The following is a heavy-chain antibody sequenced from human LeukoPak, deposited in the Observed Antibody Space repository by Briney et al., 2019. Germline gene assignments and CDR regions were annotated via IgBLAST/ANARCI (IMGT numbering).Heavy chain of an antibody. Sequence: GGSLRLSCAASGFTFSSYWLTWVRQAPGKGLEWVANIKQDGSEKFYVDSVKGRFTISRDSAKNSLYLQMNSLRAEDTAVYYCASYGPSHAFDIWGQGTMVTVSS. CDR3: ASYGPSHAFDI. CDR2: IKQDGSEK. V-gene: IGHV3-7*01. CDR1: GFTFSSYW. D-gene: IGHD3-10*01. J-gene: IGHJ3*02.